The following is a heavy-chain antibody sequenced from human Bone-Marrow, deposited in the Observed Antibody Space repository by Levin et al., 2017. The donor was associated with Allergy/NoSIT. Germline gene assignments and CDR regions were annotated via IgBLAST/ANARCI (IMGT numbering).Heavy chain of an antibody. Sequence: SQTLSLTCAVYGGSFRASYWTWIRQPPGKGLEWIGEINDSGNTDSNPSLKSRVTLSVDTSRNQFSLQLTSVTAADTAAYYCAGGAGYCSHGVCSSYLDFWGQGTLVTVSS. J-gene: IGHJ4*02. CDR1: GGSFRASY. V-gene: IGHV4-34*01. CDR2: INDSGNT. D-gene: IGHD2-8*01. CDR3: AGGAGYCSHGVCSSYLDF.